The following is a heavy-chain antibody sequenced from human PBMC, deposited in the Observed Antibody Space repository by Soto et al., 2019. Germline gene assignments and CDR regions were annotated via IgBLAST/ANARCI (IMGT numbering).Heavy chain of an antibody. CDR2: IDPSGGGT. CDR3: ARDRVDCSGGNCWRSVEDT. J-gene: IGHJ5*02. Sequence: QVQLVQSGAEVKKPGASVRVSCKASGYTFTSYYMHWELQAPGQGLEWMGIIDPSGGGTSYAQKFQGRLTMTRDTSTSTVYMELSSLRSQDTAVYYCARDRVDCSGGNCWRSVEDTWGKGTLVTVSS. V-gene: IGHV1-46*01. D-gene: IGHD2-15*01. CDR1: GYTFTSYY.